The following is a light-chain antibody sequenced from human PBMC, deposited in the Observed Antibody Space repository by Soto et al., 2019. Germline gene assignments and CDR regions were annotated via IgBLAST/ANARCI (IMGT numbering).Light chain of an antibody. CDR3: SSYASSSKVV. V-gene: IGLV2-14*01. J-gene: IGLJ2*01. Sequence: QSALTQPASVSGSPGQSITISCTGTSSDVGGYKYVSWYQQHPGKAPKLMIYEVSNRPSGVSNRFSGSKSGNTASLTISGLQAEDEADYYCSSYASSSKVVFGGGTQLTVL. CDR2: EVS. CDR1: SSDVGGYKY.